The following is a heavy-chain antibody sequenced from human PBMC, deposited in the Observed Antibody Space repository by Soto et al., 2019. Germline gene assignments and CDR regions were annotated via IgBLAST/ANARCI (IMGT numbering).Heavy chain of an antibody. CDR3: SGDGIPNSSSPFVGGH. CDR2: IYNGQYR. Sequence: QVQLQESGPGLVKPSETLSLTCTVSGGSVNSDNYYWSWIRQPPGKELEWIDCIYNGQYRTYNPSINSRVNISADRSKNKFSLTLDSVSAADTAVYYCSGDGIPNSSSPFVGGHGGRGTLVTVSS. D-gene: IGHD6-6*01. CDR1: GGSVNSDNYY. J-gene: IGHJ4*02. V-gene: IGHV4-61*01.